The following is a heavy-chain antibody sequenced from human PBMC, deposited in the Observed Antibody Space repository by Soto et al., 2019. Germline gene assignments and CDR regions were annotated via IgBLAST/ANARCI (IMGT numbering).Heavy chain of an antibody. V-gene: IGHV1-46*01. CDR2: INPSGGST. D-gene: IGHD2-2*01. CDR1: GYTFTSYY. Sequence: QVQLVQSGAEVKKPGASVKVSCKASGYTFTSYYMHWVRQAPGQGLEWMGIINPSGGSTSYAQKFQGRVTMTRDTSTSTVYMELSSLRSEDTAVYYCASLEVGYCSSTSCNNPVGWFDPWGQGTLVTVSS. CDR3: ASLEVGYCSSTSCNNPVGWFDP. J-gene: IGHJ5*02.